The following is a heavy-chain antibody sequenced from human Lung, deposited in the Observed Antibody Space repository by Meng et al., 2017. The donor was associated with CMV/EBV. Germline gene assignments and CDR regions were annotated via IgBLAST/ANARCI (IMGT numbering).Heavy chain of an antibody. CDR3: ARLSGTISDY. Sequence: VSCTASGDTFSSYAISWVRPAPGQGLEWMGGIIPIFGTANYAQKFQGRVTITTGESTSTAYMELSSLRSDDTAVYYCARLSGTISDYWGQGTLVTVSS. V-gene: IGHV1-69*05. J-gene: IGHJ4*02. D-gene: IGHD1-26*01. CDR2: IIPIFGTA. CDR1: GDTFSSYA.